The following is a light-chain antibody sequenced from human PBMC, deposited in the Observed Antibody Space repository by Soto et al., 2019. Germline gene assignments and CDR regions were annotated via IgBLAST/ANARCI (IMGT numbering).Light chain of an antibody. CDR2: AAS. CDR3: QQSSRPSWT. V-gene: IGKV1-39*01. Sequence: DIQMTQSPSSLSASVXDRVTLTCRASQSISTYLNWYQQRAGKAPKLLIYAASSLQSDVPTRFSGGCSGTYFTLTISSLQPEDFATYYCQQSSRPSWTFGQGTKVDIK. CDR1: QSISTY. J-gene: IGKJ1*01.